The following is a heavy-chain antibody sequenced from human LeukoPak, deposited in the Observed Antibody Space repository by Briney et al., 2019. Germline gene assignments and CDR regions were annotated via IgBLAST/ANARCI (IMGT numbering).Heavy chain of an antibody. CDR3: AREHYFYHMDG. Sequence: GGSLRLSCAAYGFTFSSYWMSWVRQAPGKGLEWVANIKQDGSEKNYVDSVKGRFTISRDNVKNSLYLQMNSLRVEDTAVYYCAREHYFYHMDGWGKGTTVTVSS. V-gene: IGHV3-7*01. CDR1: GFTFSSYW. CDR2: IKQDGSEK. J-gene: IGHJ6*03.